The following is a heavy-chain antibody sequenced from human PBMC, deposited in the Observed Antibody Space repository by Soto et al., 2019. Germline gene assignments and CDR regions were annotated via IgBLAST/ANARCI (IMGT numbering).Heavy chain of an antibody. J-gene: IGHJ5*02. CDR1: GGTFSSYA. CDR3: ARASKDFWSGKRGFDP. D-gene: IGHD3-3*01. V-gene: IGHV1-69*13. CDR2: IIPIFGTA. Sequence: SVKVSCKASGGTFSSYAISWVRQAPGQGLEWMGGIIPIFGTANCAQKFQGRVTITADESTSTAYMELSSLRSEDTAVYYCARASKDFWSGKRGFDPWGQGTLVTVSS.